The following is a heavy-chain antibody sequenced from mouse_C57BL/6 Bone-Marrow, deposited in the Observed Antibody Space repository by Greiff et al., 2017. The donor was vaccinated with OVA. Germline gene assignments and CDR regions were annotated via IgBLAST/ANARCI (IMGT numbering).Heavy chain of an antibody. J-gene: IGHJ1*03. D-gene: IGHD4-1*01. CDR1: GYTLSSYG. Sequence: QVTLKVSGAELARPGASVKLSCKASGYTLSSYGISWVKQRTGQGLEWIGEIYPRSGNTYYNEKFKGKATLTADKSSSTAYMERRSLTSEDSAVYFCALTQYFDVWGTGTTVTGSS. CDR2: IYPRSGNT. CDR3: ALTQYFDV. V-gene: IGHV1-81*01.